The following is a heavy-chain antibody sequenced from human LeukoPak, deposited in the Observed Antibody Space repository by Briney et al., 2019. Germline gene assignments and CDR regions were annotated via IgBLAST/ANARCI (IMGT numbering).Heavy chain of an antibody. CDR1: GGSISSYY. J-gene: IGHJ6*03. Sequence: SETLSLTCTVSGGSISSYYWSWIRQPPGKGLEWIGYIYYSGSTNYNPSLKSRVTISVDTSKNQFSLKLSSVTAADTAVYCCARDYYGSGTLGLGDYYYMDVWGKGTTVTISS. CDR2: IYYSGST. V-gene: IGHV4-59*01. D-gene: IGHD3-10*01. CDR3: ARDYYGSGTLGLGDYYYMDV.